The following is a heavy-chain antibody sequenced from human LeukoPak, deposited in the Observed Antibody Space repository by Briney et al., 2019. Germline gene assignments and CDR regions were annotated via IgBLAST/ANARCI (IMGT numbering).Heavy chain of an antibody. J-gene: IGHJ4*02. Sequence: GGSLRLSCAASGFTFSTYAMAWVRQAPGKGLEWVSAITYSGGSTYYADSVKGRFSISRDRSKNTMYMQMNSLRAEDTAIYYCARGGSQPITLHVFDYWGQGTLVSVSS. CDR2: ITYSGGST. CDR3: ARGGSQPITLHVFDY. V-gene: IGHV3-23*01. D-gene: IGHD3-10*01. CDR1: GFTFSTYA.